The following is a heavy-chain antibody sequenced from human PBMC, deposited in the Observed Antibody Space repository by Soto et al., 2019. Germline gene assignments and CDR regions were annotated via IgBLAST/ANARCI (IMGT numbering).Heavy chain of an antibody. Sequence: QLQLQESGPGLVKPSETLSLTCTVSGGSISSYSWSWIRKPPATGLELIGFIYYSGSTTYNPSLTRLVTISVDTPKNQFSLQRSSVTAAYTAVYYCAREGLTVTITLYYYYGVAFWGPANTVTVSS. D-gene: IGHD1-7*01. CDR3: AREGLTVTITLYYYYGVAF. CDR2: IYYSGST. J-gene: IGHJ6*02. V-gene: IGHV4-59*01. CDR1: GGSISSYS.